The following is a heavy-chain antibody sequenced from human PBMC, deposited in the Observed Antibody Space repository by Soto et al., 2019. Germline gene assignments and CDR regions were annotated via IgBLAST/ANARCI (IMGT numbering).Heavy chain of an antibody. Sequence: GGSLRLSCAASGFTFSSYAMSWVRQAPGKGLEWVSAISGSGGSTYYADSVKGRFTISRDNSRNTLYLQMNSLRAEDTAVYYCAKAPHVYDILTGYHDYYYYGMDVWGQGTTVTVSS. CDR2: ISGSGGST. D-gene: IGHD3-9*01. V-gene: IGHV3-23*01. J-gene: IGHJ6*02. CDR3: AKAPHVYDILTGYHDYYYYGMDV. CDR1: GFTFSSYA.